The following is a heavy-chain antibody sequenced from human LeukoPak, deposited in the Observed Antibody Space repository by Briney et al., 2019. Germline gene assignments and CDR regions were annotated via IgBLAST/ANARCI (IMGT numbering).Heavy chain of an antibody. Sequence: ASVKVSCKASGYTFTDYYMHWVRQAPGQGLEWMGWINPNSGGTKYAQKFQGRVTMTRDTSISTAYMELSRLRSDDTAVYYCARETDRSSWNYRGQGTLVTVSS. J-gene: IGHJ4*02. V-gene: IGHV1-2*02. D-gene: IGHD6-13*01. CDR2: INPNSGGT. CDR1: GYTFTDYY. CDR3: ARETDRSSWNY.